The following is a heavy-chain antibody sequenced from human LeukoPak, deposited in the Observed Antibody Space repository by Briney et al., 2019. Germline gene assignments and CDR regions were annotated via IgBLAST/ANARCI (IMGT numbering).Heavy chain of an antibody. CDR3: ARGSSGWSLSDY. CDR1: GFTFSSYW. Sequence: GGSLRLSCAASGFTFSSYWMHWVRQAPGKGLVWVSRINSDGSSTSYADSVKGRFTISRDNAKNTLDLQMNSLRAEDTALYYCARGSSGWSLSDYWGQGTLVTVSS. V-gene: IGHV3-74*01. CDR2: INSDGSST. D-gene: IGHD6-19*01. J-gene: IGHJ4*02.